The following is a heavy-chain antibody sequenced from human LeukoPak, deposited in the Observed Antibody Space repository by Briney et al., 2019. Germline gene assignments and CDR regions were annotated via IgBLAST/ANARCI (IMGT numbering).Heavy chain of an antibody. CDR1: GFTFSTSA. J-gene: IGHJ4*02. Sequence: GGSLRLSWVAPGFTFSTSAMGWVRQAPGKGLEWVSAISGSGNTTYYADSVKGRFTMCRDNSKNTLYLQINTRIAEDTAVYFWARLPSTKFPYGSNYGYLFNHWGQGTLVTVSS. V-gene: IGHV3-23*01. D-gene: IGHD5-18*01. CDR2: ISGSGNTT. CDR3: ARLPSTKFPYGSNYGYLFNH.